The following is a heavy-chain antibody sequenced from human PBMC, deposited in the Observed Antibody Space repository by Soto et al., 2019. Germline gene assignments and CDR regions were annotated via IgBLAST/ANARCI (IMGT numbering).Heavy chain of an antibody. V-gene: IGHV4-31*03. CDR2: IYYSGST. CDR1: GCSISSGGYY. D-gene: IGHD6-13*01. Sequence: QVQLQESGPGLVKPSQTLSLTCTVSGCSISSGGYYWSWIRQHPGKGLEWIGYIYYSGSTYYNPSLKSRVTISVDTSKNQFSLKLSSVTAADTAVYYCARDSPGGQQPIVGNWFDPWGQGTLVTVSS. CDR3: ARDSPGGQQPIVGNWFDP. J-gene: IGHJ5*02.